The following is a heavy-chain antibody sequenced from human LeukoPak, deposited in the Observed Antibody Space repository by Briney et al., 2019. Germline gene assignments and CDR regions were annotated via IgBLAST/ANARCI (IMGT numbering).Heavy chain of an antibody. V-gene: IGHV3-30*03. CDR1: GFTFSSYG. D-gene: IGHD3-10*01. J-gene: IGHJ6*02. CDR2: ISYDGSNK. CDR3: ARDEVVGYYGSGSYYNVGGMDV. Sequence: GGSLRLSCAASGFTFSSYGMHWVRQAPGEGLEWVAVISYDGSNKYYADSVKGRFTISRDNSKNTLYLQMNSLRAEDTAVYYCARDEVVGYYGSGSYYNVGGMDVWGQGTTVTVSS.